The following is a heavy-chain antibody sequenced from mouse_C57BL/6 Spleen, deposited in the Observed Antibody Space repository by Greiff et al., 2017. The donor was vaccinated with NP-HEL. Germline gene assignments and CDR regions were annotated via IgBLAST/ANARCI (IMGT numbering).Heavy chain of an antibody. CDR3: ARHGGSSPFDY. Sequence: EVQRVESGGGLVKPGGSLKLSCAASGFTFSSYPMSWVRQTPEKRLEWVATISGGGGNTYYPDSVKGRFTISRDNAKNTLYLQMSSLRSEDTALYYCARHGGSSPFDYWGQGTTRTVSS. J-gene: IGHJ2*01. D-gene: IGHD1-1*01. CDR1: GFTFSSYP. V-gene: IGHV5-9*01. CDR2: ISGGGGNT.